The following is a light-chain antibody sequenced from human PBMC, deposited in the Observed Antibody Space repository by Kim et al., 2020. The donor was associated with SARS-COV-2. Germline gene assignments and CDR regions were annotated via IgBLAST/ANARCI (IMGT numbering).Light chain of an antibody. J-gene: IGKJ1*01. CDR3: QQRSNWPPT. CDR1: QSVSSY. Sequence: LSPGERATLSCRASQSVSSYLAWYQQKPGQAPRLLIYDASNRATGIPARFSGSGSETDFTLTISSLEPEDFAVYYCQQRSNWPPTFGQGTKVDIK. CDR2: DAS. V-gene: IGKV3-11*01.